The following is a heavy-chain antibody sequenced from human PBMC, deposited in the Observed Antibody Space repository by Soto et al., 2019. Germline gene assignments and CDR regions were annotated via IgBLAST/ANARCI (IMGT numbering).Heavy chain of an antibody. Sequence: QVQLVQSGAEVKRPGSSVKVSCKASGDTFTFYSINWVRQAPGLGLEWMGRINPILSMSNYAQRFQGRVTMTADKSKSTGYMGLSSPRSEDTAIYYCASSYGSGYRAFDYWGQGALVTVSS. CDR3: ASSYGSGYRAFDY. D-gene: IGHD3-10*01. J-gene: IGHJ4*02. CDR2: INPILSMS. V-gene: IGHV1-69*02. CDR1: GDTFTFYS.